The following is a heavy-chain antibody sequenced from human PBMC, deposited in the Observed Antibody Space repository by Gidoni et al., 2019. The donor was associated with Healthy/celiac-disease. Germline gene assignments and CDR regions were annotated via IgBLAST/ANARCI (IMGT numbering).Heavy chain of an antibody. Sequence: QVQLQQWGAGLLKPSETLSLTCAAYGGSFSGYYWSWIRQPPGKGLEWIGEINHSGSTNYNPSLKSRVTISVDTSKNQFSLKLSSVTAADTAVYYCARRLWSSSPFDPWGQGTLVTVSS. CDR3: ARRLWSSSPFDP. D-gene: IGHD2-15*01. V-gene: IGHV4-34*01. CDR2: INHSGST. J-gene: IGHJ5*02. CDR1: GGSFSGYY.